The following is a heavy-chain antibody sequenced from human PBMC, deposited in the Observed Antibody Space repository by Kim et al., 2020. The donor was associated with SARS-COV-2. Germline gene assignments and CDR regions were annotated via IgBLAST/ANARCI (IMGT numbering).Heavy chain of an antibody. D-gene: IGHD6-13*01. CDR3: VRGGSWLEY. J-gene: IGHJ4*02. CDR1: GFTLSSYA. Sequence: GGSLRLSCAASGFTLSSYAMTWVRQAQGKGLNWVSVIGTSGTTSYPDSVKGRFTISRDDSKNTLFLQMNSRRAEDTAVYYCVRGGSWLEYWGQGALVNVSS. CDR2: IGTSGTT. V-gene: IGHV3-23*01.